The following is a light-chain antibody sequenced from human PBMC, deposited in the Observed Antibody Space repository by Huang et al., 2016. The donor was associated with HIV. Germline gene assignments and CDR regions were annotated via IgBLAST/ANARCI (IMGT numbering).Light chain of an antibody. CDR1: QSVSSW. J-gene: IGKJ1*01. Sequence: DIQMTQSPSILSASVGDRVTITCRANQSVSSWLAWYQQKPGEAPKLLIYDASSLESGVSSTVSVSGSGTEVTLIITSLQPADFATYYCQQYSSYPWTFGQGTKVDI. V-gene: IGKV1-5*01. CDR3: QQYSSYPWT. CDR2: DAS.